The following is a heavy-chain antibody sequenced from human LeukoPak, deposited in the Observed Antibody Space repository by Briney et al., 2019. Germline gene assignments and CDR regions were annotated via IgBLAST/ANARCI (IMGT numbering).Heavy chain of an antibody. CDR2: IYSGGST. J-gene: IGHJ4*02. CDR3: AREDILTGFDY. Sequence: GGSLRLSCAASGFTVSSNYMCWVRQAPGKGLEWVSVIYSGGSTYYADSVECRFTISRDNSKNTLYLQMNSLRAEDTAVYYCAREDILTGFDYWGQGTLVTVSS. D-gene: IGHD3-9*01. CDR1: GFTVSSNY. V-gene: IGHV3-53*01.